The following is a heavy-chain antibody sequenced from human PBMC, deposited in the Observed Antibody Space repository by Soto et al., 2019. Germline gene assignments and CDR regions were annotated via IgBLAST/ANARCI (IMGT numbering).Heavy chain of an antibody. V-gene: IGHV3-30-3*01. D-gene: IGHD6-13*01. CDR1: GFTFSSYA. CDR2: ISYDGSNK. Sequence: GGSLRLSCAASGFTFSSYAMHWVRQAPGKGLEWVAVISYDGSNKYYADSVKGRFTISRDNSKNTLDLQMNSLRAEDTAVYYCARVRVAAAGPGTHYYYGMDVWGQGTTVTVSS. J-gene: IGHJ6*02. CDR3: ARVRVAAAGPGTHYYYGMDV.